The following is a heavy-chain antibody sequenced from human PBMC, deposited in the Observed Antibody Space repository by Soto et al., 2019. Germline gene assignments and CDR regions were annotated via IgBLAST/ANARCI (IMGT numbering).Heavy chain of an antibody. V-gene: IGHV3-23*01. CDR3: ARHLHYFDY. CDR2: ISGSDGDT. J-gene: IGHJ4*02. CDR1: GFTFSTYA. Sequence: GGSLRLSCAASGFTFSTYAMTWVRQAPGKGPEWVSGISGSDGDTYYADSVKGRFTFSRDNSKNTLYLQMNSLRAEDTAVYYCARHLHYFDYWGQGTLVTVSS.